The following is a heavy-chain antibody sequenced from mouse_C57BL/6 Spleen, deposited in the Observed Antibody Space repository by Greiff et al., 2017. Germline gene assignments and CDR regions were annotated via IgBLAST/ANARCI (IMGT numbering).Heavy chain of an antibody. CDR1: GYTFTDHT. D-gene: IGHD2-4*01. V-gene: IGHV1-78*01. Sequence: VQVVESDAELVKPGASVKISCKVSGYTFTDHTIHWMKQRPEHGLEWIGYIYPRDGSTKYNEKFKGKATLTADKSSSTAYMQLNSLTAEDSAVYFGARWNDYDGWYFDVWGTGTTVTVSS. CDR3: ARWNDYDGWYFDV. J-gene: IGHJ1*03. CDR2: IYPRDGST.